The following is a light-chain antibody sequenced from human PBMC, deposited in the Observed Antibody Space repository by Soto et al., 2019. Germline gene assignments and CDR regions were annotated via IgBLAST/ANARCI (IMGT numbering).Light chain of an antibody. CDR3: QQYGSSLLFT. CDR2: GAS. V-gene: IGKV3-20*01. J-gene: IGKJ3*01. CDR1: QSVSSSY. Sequence: EIVLTQSPGTLSLSPGERATLSCRASQSVSSSYLAWYQQKPRQAPRLLIYGASSRATGIPDRFSGSGSGTDFTLTISRLEPEDFSVYYCQQYGSSLLFTFGPGTRVDIK.